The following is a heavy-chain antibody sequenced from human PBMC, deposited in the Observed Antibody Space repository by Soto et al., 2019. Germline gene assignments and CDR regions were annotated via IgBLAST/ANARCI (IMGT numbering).Heavy chain of an antibody. CDR1: GYTLTELS. Sequence: QVQLVQSGAEVKKPGASVKVSCKVSGYTLTELSMHWVRQAPGKGLEWMGGFDPEDGETIYAQKFQCRVTMTEDTSTNTAYIELSSLRSEDTAVYYCATTRYDILTGGEITYYYYGMDVWGQGTTVTVSS. CDR3: ATTRYDILTGGEITYYYYGMDV. V-gene: IGHV1-24*01. D-gene: IGHD3-9*01. CDR2: FDPEDGET. J-gene: IGHJ6*02.